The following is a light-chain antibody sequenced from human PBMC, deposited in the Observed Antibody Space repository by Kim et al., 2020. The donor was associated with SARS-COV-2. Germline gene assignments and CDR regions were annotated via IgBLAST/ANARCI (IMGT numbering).Light chain of an antibody. CDR3: CSYAGSSTVV. J-gene: IGLJ2*01. CDR2: EVS. CDR1: SSDIGNYDF. Sequence: GQSITISCSGTSSDIGNYDFVSWFQQHPGEAPKVIISEVSKRPSGVSNRFSGSKSGNTASLTISGLQAEDEADYYCCSYAGSSTVVFGGGTQLTVL. V-gene: IGLV2-23*02.